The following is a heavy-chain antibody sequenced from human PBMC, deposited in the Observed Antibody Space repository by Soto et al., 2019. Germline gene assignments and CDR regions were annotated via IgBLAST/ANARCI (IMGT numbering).Heavy chain of an antibody. V-gene: IGHV3-7*01. CDR2: IKQDESEK. Sequence: EVQLVESGGGLVQPGGSLRLSCAASGFTFSSYWMSWVRQAPGKGLEWVANIKQDESEKYYVDSVRGRFTVSRDNAKDSLYLQMNSLRAEDTAVYYCARNGNNWDYPPDSWGQGTQVTVSS. J-gene: IGHJ4*02. CDR1: GFTFSSYW. CDR3: ARNGNNWDYPPDS. D-gene: IGHD1-7*01.